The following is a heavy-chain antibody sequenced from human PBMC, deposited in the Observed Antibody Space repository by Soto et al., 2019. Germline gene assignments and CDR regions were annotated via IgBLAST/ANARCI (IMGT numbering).Heavy chain of an antibody. D-gene: IGHD2-2*01. CDR3: AKDGHCSSTSCYRGFDY. CDR1: GFTFSSYG. CDR2: ISYDGSNK. J-gene: IGHJ4*02. V-gene: IGHV3-30*18. Sequence: GGSLRLSCAASGFTFSSYGMHWVRQAPGKGLEWVAVISYDGSNKYYADSVKGRFTISRDNSKNTLYLQMNSLRAEGTAVYYCAKDGHCSSTSCYRGFDYWGQGTLVTVSS.